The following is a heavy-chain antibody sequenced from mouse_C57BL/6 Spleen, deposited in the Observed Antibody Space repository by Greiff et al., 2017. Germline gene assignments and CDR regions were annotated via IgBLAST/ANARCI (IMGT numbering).Heavy chain of an antibody. CDR2: IYPGDGDT. J-gene: IGHJ4*01. D-gene: IGHD4-1*01. CDR3: ARNWDAYAMDD. Sequence: QVQLQQSGPELVKPGASVKISCKASGYAFSSSWMNWVKQRPGKGLEWIGRIYPGDGDTNYNGKFKGKATLTADKSSSTAYMQLSSLTSEDSAVYFCARNWDAYAMDDWGQGTSVTVSS. CDR1: GYAFSSSW. V-gene: IGHV1-82*01.